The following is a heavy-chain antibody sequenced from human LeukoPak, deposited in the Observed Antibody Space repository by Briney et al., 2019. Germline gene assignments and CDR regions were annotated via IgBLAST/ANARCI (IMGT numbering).Heavy chain of an antibody. CDR3: TTDAGNYYDSSGFGY. J-gene: IGHJ4*02. D-gene: IGHD3-22*01. V-gene: IGHV3-15*07. Sequence: PGGSLRLSCAASGFTFSNAWMNWVRQAPGKGLEWVGRIKSKTDGGTTDYAAPVEGRFTISRDDSKNTLYLQMNSLKTEDTAVYYCTTDAGNYYDSSGFGYWGQGTLVTVSS. CDR1: GFTFSNAW. CDR2: IKSKTDGGTT.